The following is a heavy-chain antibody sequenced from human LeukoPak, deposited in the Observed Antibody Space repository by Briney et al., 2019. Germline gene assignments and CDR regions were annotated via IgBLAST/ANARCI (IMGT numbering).Heavy chain of an antibody. V-gene: IGHV3-33*01. CDR3: AREFKGYCSSTSCPPRFDP. CDR2: IWYDGSNK. CDR1: GFTFSSYG. D-gene: IGHD2-2*01. Sequence: PGRSLRLSCAASGFTFSSYGMHWVRQAPGKGLEWVAVIWYDGSNKYYADSVKGRFTISRDNSKNTLYLQMNSLRAEDTAVYYRAREFKGYCSSTSCPPRFDPWGQGTLVTVSS. J-gene: IGHJ5*02.